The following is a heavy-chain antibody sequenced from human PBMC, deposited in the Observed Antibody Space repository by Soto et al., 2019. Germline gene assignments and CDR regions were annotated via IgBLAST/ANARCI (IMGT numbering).Heavy chain of an antibody. D-gene: IGHD6-13*01. J-gene: IGHJ4*02. CDR1: SGSFSGYY. Sequence: SETLSLTCAVYSGSFSGYYWSWIRQSPGKGLEWIGEITHRGFTNYNPSLKSRVTMSADTSKNHFSLNLTSVAAADTAVYYCARFPFSTSSWSNPRYFDSWGQGTLVTVSS. V-gene: IGHV4-34*01. CDR3: ARFPFSTSSWSNPRYFDS. CDR2: ITHRGFT.